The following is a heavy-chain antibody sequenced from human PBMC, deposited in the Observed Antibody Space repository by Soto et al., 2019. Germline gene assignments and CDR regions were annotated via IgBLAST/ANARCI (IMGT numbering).Heavy chain of an antibody. CDR2: IYPGDSDT. D-gene: IGHD1-1*01. CDR1: GYSFTSYW. J-gene: IGHJ4*01. CDR3: AKPHGPLDPHLAY. Sequence: PGEALNSSCKGSGYSFTSYWIGWVRHMPGKGLEWMGIIYPGDSDTRYSPSFQGQVTISADKSISTAYLQWSSLKASDTAMYYCAKPHGPLDPHLAYRAQGTPVPGSS. V-gene: IGHV5-51*01.